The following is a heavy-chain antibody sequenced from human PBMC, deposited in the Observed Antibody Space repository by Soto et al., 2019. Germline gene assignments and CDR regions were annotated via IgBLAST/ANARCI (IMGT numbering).Heavy chain of an antibody. CDR3: AIGKKLVVPGVTPTYYYYGMDV. V-gene: IGHV1-18*01. CDR1: GYTFRNYG. J-gene: IGHJ6*02. Sequence: QVQLEQSGAEVKKPGASVKVSCKTSGYTFRNYGISWVRQAPGQGLEWMGWISGYNDNTNYAQRLQGRVTLTTDTSTYTGYMELRSLRSDDTAVYYCAIGKKLVVPGVTPTYYYYGMDVWGQGTTVTVSS. D-gene: IGHD2-2*01. CDR2: ISGYNDNT.